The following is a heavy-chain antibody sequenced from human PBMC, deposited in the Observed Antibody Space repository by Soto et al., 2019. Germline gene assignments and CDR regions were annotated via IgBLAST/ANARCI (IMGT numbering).Heavy chain of an antibody. Sequence: ASVKVSCKASGGTFSSYAISWVRQAPGQGLEWMGGIIPIFGTANYAQKFQGRVTITADKSTSTAYMELSSLRSEDTAVYYCARDPGMTTVTTPRYYGMDVWGQGTTVTVSS. D-gene: IGHD4-4*01. CDR1: GGTFSSYA. CDR3: ARDPGMTTVTTPRYYGMDV. V-gene: IGHV1-69*06. CDR2: IIPIFGTA. J-gene: IGHJ6*02.